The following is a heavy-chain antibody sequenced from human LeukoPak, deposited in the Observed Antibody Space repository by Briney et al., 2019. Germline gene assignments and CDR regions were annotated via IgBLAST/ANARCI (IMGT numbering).Heavy chain of an antibody. CDR1: GFTVSRNY. Sequence: GGSLRLSCAASGFTVSRNYMSWVRQPPGKGLEWVSIIYSGGSTYYADSVKGRFTISRDNSKNTLYLQMNSLRVEDTAMYYCARNRKTDYGDYLAPDYWGQGTLVTASS. J-gene: IGHJ4*02. CDR3: ARNRKTDYGDYLAPDY. CDR2: IYSGGST. V-gene: IGHV3-66*01. D-gene: IGHD4-17*01.